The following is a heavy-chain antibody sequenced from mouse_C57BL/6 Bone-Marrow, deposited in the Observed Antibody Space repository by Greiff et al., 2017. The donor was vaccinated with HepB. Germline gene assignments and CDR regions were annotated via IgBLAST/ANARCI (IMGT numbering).Heavy chain of an antibody. Sequence: VQLQQPGAELVKPGASVKLSCKASGYTFTSYWMHWVKQRPGQGLEWIGMIHPNSGSTNYNEKFKSKATLTVDKSSSTAYMQLSSLTSEDSAVYYCAREDYDGGYYFDYWGQGTTLTVSS. D-gene: IGHD2-4*01. J-gene: IGHJ2*01. V-gene: IGHV1-64*01. CDR3: AREDYDGGYYFDY. CDR1: GYTFTSYW. CDR2: IHPNSGST.